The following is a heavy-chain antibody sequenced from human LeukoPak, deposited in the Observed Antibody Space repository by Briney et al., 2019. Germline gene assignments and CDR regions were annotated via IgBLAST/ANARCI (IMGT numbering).Heavy chain of an antibody. CDR1: GYTFTSYG. CDR2: ISAYNGNT. D-gene: IGHD3-3*01. J-gene: IGHJ4*02. CDR3: ARDGSVRYYDFWSGYYGGPDY. V-gene: IGHV1-18*01. Sequence: GASVKVSCKAYGYTFTSYGISWVRQAPGQGLEWMGWISAYNGNTNYAQKLQGRVTMTTDTSTSTAYMELRSLRSDDTAVYYCARDGSVRYYDFWSGYYGGPDYWGQGTLVTVSS.